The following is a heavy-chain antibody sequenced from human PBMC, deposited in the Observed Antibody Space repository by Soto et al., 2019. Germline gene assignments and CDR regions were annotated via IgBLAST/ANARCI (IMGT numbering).Heavy chain of an antibody. CDR1: GASISSSDYY. V-gene: IGHV4-39*02. CDR2: IYGGST. CDR3: ARDHYVYDILTGYGYYYGMDV. D-gene: IGHD3-9*01. Sequence: SETLSLTCTVSGASISSSDYYWGWIRQPPGQGLEWIGSIYGGSTYYNPSLKSRVTISVDTSKNQFSLRLSSVTAADTAVYYCARDHYVYDILTGYGYYYGMDVWGQGTTVTVSS. J-gene: IGHJ6*02.